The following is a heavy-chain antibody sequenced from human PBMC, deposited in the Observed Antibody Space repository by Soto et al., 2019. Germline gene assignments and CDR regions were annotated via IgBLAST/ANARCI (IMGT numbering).Heavy chain of an antibody. Sequence: QVQLVQSGAEVKKPGGSVKVSCKASGYTFTSYYMHWVRQAPGQGLEWMGIINPSGGSTSYAQKFQGRVTMTRDTSTSTVYMELSSLRSEDTAVYYCAREPIVVVGHDAFDIWGQGTMVTVSS. CDR1: GYTFTSYY. J-gene: IGHJ3*02. D-gene: IGHD3-22*01. CDR3: AREPIVVVGHDAFDI. CDR2: INPSGGST. V-gene: IGHV1-46*01.